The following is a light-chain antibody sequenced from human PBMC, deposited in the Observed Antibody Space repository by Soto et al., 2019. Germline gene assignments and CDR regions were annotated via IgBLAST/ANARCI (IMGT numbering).Light chain of an antibody. CDR3: QQFYSIPRT. CDR2: WAS. V-gene: IGKV4-1*01. Sequence: DIVMTQSPDSLAVSLGERATINCKSSQSVLYSSNNMSYLAWYQHKPGQPPKLLIYWASTRESGVPDRFSGSGSGTDFSLTISSLQAADVAVYYCQQFYSIPRTFGQGTQVEIK. J-gene: IGKJ1*01. CDR1: QSVLYSSNNMSY.